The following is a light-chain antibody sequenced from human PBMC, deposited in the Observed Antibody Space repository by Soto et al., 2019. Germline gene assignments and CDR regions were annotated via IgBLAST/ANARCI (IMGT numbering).Light chain of an antibody. Sequence: DIQMTQSPSTLSASVGDRVTITCRASQSISVWLAWYQQRPGKAPKLLIYKASNLESGVPSRFSGSGSGTEFTLTISSLQPDDFATYYCQQYNSYWTFGQGTKWEIK. CDR1: QSISVW. CDR3: QQYNSYWT. J-gene: IGKJ1*01. CDR2: KAS. V-gene: IGKV1-5*03.